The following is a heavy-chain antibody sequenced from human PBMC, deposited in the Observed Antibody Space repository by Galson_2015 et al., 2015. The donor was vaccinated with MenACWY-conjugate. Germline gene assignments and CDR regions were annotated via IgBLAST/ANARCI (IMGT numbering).Heavy chain of an antibody. V-gene: IGHV1-69*13. CDR3: ARDRFDPYNWFDP. CDR2: IIPIFGTA. J-gene: IGHJ5*02. Sequence: SVKVSCKASGGTFSSYAISWVRQAPGQGLEWMGGIIPIFGTANYAQKFQGRVTITADESTSTAYMELSSLRSEDTAVYYCARDRFDPYNWFDPWGQGTLVTVSS. CDR1: GGTFSSYA. D-gene: IGHD3-9*01.